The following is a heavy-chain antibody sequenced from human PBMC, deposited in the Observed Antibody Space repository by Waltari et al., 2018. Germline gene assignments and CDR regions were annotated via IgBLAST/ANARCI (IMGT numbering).Heavy chain of an antibody. D-gene: IGHD3-10*01. J-gene: IGHJ1*01. V-gene: IGHV4-31*03. CDR1: CCSISSCGYY. Sequence: QVQLPESGPGLVKPSQTLSLPCTFSCCSISSCGYYWSWIRQHPGKGLEWIGYIYYSGSTYYNPSLKSRVTISVDTSKNQFSLKLSSVTAADTAVYYCASSLGDAEYFQHWGQGTLVTVSS. CDR3: ASSLGDAEYFQH. CDR2: IYYSGST.